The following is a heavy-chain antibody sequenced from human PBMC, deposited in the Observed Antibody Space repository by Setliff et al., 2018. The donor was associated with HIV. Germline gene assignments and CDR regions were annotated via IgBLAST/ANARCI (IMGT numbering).Heavy chain of an antibody. J-gene: IGHJ4*02. D-gene: IGHD2-21*02. Sequence: PSQTLSLTCAIYGGSLRGYYWSWIRQTPGKGLEWIGQSNPSGGVDYNPSLNGRVTISGHTSRNQFSLKLTSLLAADTAVYYCTRGGDVSPLDYWGQGILVTVSS. CDR3: TRGGDVSPLDY. CDR1: GGSLRGYY. V-gene: IGHV4-34*01. CDR2: SNPSGGV.